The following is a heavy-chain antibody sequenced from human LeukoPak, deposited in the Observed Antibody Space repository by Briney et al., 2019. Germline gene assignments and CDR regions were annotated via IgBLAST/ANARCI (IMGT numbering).Heavy chain of an antibody. J-gene: IGHJ4*02. CDR1: GFTVSSNY. D-gene: IGHD6-13*01. V-gene: IGHV3-66*01. CDR3: AKFLISAAAGPFDY. CDR2: IYSGGST. Sequence: GGSLRLSCAASGFTVSSNYMSWVRQAPGKGLEWVSVIYSGGSTYYADSVKGRFTISRDNSKNTLYLQMNSLRAEDTAVYYCAKFLISAAAGPFDYWGQGTLVTVSS.